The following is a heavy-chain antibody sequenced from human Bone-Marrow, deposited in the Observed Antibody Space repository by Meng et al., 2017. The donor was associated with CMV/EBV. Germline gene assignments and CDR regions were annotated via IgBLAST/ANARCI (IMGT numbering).Heavy chain of an antibody. D-gene: IGHD2-15*01. Sequence: GGSLRLSCAASGFTFSSYSMHWVRQAPGKGLEWVSSISSSSSYIYYADSVKGRFTISRDNATNSLYLQMNSLGAEDTAEYYCARDSRRGIPGYWGQGTLGTFSS. CDR3: ARDSRRGIPGY. V-gene: IGHV3-21*01. CDR2: ISSSSSYI. J-gene: IGHJ4*02. CDR1: GFTFSSYS.